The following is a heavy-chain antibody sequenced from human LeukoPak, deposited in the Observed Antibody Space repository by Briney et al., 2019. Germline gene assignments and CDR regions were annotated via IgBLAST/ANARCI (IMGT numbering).Heavy chain of an antibody. V-gene: IGHV3-48*04. J-gene: IGHJ3*02. CDR2: IDSSASTI. Sequence: GGSLRLSCTASRFYFSTYDMNWVRQVPGKGLEWVSYIDSSASTIYYADSVRGRFTISRDNAKNSLYLQMNSLRAEDTAVYYCARDSRFGAFDIWGQGTMVTVSS. D-gene: IGHD3-16*01. CDR3: ARDSRFGAFDI. CDR1: RFYFSTYD.